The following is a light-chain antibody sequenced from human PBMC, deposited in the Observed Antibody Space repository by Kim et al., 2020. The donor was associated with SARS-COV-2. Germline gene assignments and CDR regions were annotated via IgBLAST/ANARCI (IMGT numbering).Light chain of an antibody. CDR2: DND. CDR3: ATWDNSLNGLV. V-gene: IGLV1-51*01. CDR1: NSNIGKNY. Sequence: GQKVPISCSGSNSNIGKNYVSWYQQLPGTAPKLHIYDNDKRHSGIPDRFSGAKSGTSATLDITGLQTGDEADYYCATWDNSLNGLVFGGGTQLTVL. J-gene: IGLJ2*01.